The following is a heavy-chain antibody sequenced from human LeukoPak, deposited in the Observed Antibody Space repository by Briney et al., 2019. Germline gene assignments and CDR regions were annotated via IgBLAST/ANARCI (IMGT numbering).Heavy chain of an antibody. CDR3: ARVELLWFGAEGYFDY. Sequence: GGSLRLSCAASGFTFDTYSMDWVRQAPGKGLEWVSYISSSGSTIYYADSVKGRFTISRDNAKNSLYLQMNSLRAEDTAVYYCARVELLWFGAEGYFDYWGQGTLVTVSS. V-gene: IGHV3-48*04. D-gene: IGHD3-10*01. J-gene: IGHJ4*02. CDR1: GFTFDTYS. CDR2: ISSSGSTI.